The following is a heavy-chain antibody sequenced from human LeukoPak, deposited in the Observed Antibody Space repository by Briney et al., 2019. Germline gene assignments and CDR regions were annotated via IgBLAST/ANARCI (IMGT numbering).Heavy chain of an antibody. CDR3: ACGRSAKDAFDI. D-gene: IGHD1-26*01. CDR2: ISGSGGST. CDR1: GFTFSSYA. V-gene: IGHV3-23*01. J-gene: IGHJ3*02. Sequence: GGSLRLSCAASGFTFSSYAMSWVRQAPGKGLEWVSAISGSGGSTYYADSVKGRFTISRDNSKNTLYLQMNSLRAGDTAVYYCACGRSAKDAFDIWGQGTMVTVSS.